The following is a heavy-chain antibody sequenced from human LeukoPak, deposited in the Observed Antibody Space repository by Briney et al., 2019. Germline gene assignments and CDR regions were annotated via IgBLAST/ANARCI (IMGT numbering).Heavy chain of an antibody. V-gene: IGHV3-23*01. CDR1: GFTFNTYG. Sequence: GGSLRLSCAASGFTFNTYGMSWVRQAPGKGLEWVSGISGSGGATYYADSGKGRFTIARDNAKNSLYLQMNSLRAEDTAVYYCAELGITMIGGVWGKGTTVTISS. CDR2: ISGSGGAT. CDR3: AELGITMIGGV. D-gene: IGHD3-10*02. J-gene: IGHJ6*04.